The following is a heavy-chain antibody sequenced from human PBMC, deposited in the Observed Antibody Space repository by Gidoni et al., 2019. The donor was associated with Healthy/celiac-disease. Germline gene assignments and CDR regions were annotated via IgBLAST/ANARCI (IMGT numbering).Heavy chain of an antibody. J-gene: IGHJ5*02. CDR3: AKDRVWSYGYFWFDP. D-gene: IGHD5-18*01. Sequence: EVQLLESGGGLVQPGGSLRLPCAASGITFSSYAMSWVRQAPGEGLEWVSAVIGSGASTYYADSVKGRFTISRDNSKNTLYLQMNSLRAEDTAVYYCAKDRVWSYGYFWFDPWGQGTLVTVSS. CDR1: GITFSSYA. CDR2: VIGSGAST. V-gene: IGHV3-23*01.